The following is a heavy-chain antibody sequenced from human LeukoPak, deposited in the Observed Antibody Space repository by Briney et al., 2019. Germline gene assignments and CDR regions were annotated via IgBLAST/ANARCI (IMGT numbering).Heavy chain of an antibody. D-gene: IGHD1-26*01. V-gene: IGHV3-21*01. CDR3: ARDHAWVGATYFDY. J-gene: IGHJ4*02. CDR1: GFTFSSYS. CDR2: ISSSSSYI. Sequence: GSLRLSCAASGFTFSSYSMNWVRQAPGKGLEWVSSISSSSSYIYYADSVKGRFTISRDNAKNSLYLQMNSLRAEDTAVYYCARDHAWVGATYFDYWGQGALDPVSS.